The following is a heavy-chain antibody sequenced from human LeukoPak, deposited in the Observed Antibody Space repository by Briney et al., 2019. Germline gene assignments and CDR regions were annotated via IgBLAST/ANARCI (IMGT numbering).Heavy chain of an antibody. CDR3: ARDPALEYCSSTSCYPYYYYGMDV. V-gene: IGHV4-31*03. CDR1: GGSISSGGYY. J-gene: IGHJ6*02. Sequence: KPSETLSLTCTVSGGSISSGGYYWSWIRQHPGKGLEWFGCIYYNGSTYYNPSLKSRVTISVDTSKNQFSLKLSSVTAADTAVYYCARDPALEYCSSTSCYPYYYYGMDVWGQGTTVTVSS. CDR2: IYYNGST. D-gene: IGHD2-2*01.